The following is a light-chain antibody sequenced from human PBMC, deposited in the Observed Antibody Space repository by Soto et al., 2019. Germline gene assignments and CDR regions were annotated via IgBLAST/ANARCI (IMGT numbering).Light chain of an antibody. V-gene: IGKV1-27*01. Sequence: DIEMTQSPSSLSASVGDRVTISCRASQGIGNFLAWYQHKQGNVPKLLIYAASTLQSGGPSRFSGSGSGTDFTLTISDLQPEDVATYFCHRYNSFPLTVGGGTKVDIK. J-gene: IGKJ4*01. CDR3: HRYNSFPLT. CDR2: AAS. CDR1: QGIGNF.